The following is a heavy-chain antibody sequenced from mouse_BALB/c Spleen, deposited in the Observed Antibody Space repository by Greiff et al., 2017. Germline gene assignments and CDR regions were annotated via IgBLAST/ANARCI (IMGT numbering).Heavy chain of an antibody. CDR1: GFTFTDYY. CDR2: IRNKANGYTT. Sequence: EVHLVESGGGLVQPGGSLRLSCATSGFTFTDYYMSWVRQPPGKALEWLGFIRNKANGYTTEYSASVKGRFTISRDNSQSILYLQMNTLRAEDSATYYCARGSRYGSFAYWGQGTLVTVSA. D-gene: IGHD2-14*01. J-gene: IGHJ3*01. CDR3: ARGSRYGSFAY. V-gene: IGHV7-3*02.